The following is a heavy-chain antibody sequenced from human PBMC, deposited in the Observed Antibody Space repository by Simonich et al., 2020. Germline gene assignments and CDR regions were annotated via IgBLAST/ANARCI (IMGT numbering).Heavy chain of an antibody. CDR3: ARVPGIYYYYVMDV. CDR2: INPNSGGK. Sequence: GAEVKKPGASVKVSCKASGYTFTGYYMHWVRQAPGQWLEWMGRINPNSGGKNYAQKFQGRVTMARDTSISTAYMELSRLRSDDTAVYYCARVPGIYYYYVMDVWGQGTTVTVSS. D-gene: IGHD3-10*01. J-gene: IGHJ6*02. V-gene: IGHV1-2*06. CDR1: GYTFTGYY.